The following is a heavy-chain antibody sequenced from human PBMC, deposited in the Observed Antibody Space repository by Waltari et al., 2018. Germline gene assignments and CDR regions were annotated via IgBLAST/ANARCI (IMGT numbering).Heavy chain of an antibody. Sequence: QVNLVESGGGVVQPGGSLSLPCATSGCPFSTFGVHWVRQAPGKGLEWVALIWFDGSDKFYADSVRGRFTISRDNSARTLYLDMDSLRLDDTAMYYCAKDAFGNTYLDFWGQGTLVTVSS. J-gene: IGHJ4*02. CDR1: GCPFSTFG. V-gene: IGHV3-30*02. CDR3: AKDAFGNTYLDF. D-gene: IGHD2-2*02. CDR2: IWFDGSDK.